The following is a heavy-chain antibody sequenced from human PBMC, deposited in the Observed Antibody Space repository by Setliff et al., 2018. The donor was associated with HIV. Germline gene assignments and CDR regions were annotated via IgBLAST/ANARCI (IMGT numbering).Heavy chain of an antibody. Sequence: SETLSLTCGVFGGSFNNYSWNWFRQPPGRGLEWIGEISHSGSTSYNSSLKSRVTMSVDTAKNQFSLEMRSLTAADTAVYYCARARGRIAAAGRPYFDYWGQGTLVTVSS. V-gene: IGHV4-34*01. CDR2: ISHSGST. J-gene: IGHJ4*02. CDR3: ARARGRIAAAGRPYFDY. D-gene: IGHD6-13*01. CDR1: GGSFNNYS.